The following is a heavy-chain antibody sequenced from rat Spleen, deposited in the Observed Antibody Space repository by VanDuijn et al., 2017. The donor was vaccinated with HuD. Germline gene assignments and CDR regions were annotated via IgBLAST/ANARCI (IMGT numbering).Heavy chain of an antibody. D-gene: IGHD1-4*01. CDR2: ISNTGGNI. CDR1: GFTFSDYY. Sequence: EVQLVESDGGLVQPGRSLKLSCAASGFTFSDYYMAWVRQAPTKGLEWLASISNTGGNIYYLDSVKGRFTISRDNAKSTLYLQMNSLRSEDTATYYCTRLEPGYNSNWFAYWGQGTLVTVSS. V-gene: IGHV5-25*01. CDR3: TRLEPGYNSNWFAY. J-gene: IGHJ3*01.